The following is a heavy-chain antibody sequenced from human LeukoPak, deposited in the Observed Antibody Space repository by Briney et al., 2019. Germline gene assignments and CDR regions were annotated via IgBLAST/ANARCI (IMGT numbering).Heavy chain of an antibody. CDR1: GYSISGGHY. CDR3: ARRGYYGSGSYYNQYYFDY. Sequence: KASETLSLTCAVSGYSISGGHYWGWIRQPPGMGLEWIGCIYQSGGTYYNPALKSRVTISVDASKNQFSLNLSSVTAADTAVYYCARRGYYGSGSYYNQYYFDYWGQGTLVTVSS. V-gene: IGHV4-38-2*01. J-gene: IGHJ4*02. CDR2: IYQSGGT. D-gene: IGHD3-10*01.